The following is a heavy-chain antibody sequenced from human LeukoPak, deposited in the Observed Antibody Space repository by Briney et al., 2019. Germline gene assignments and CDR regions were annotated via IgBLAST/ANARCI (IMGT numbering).Heavy chain of an antibody. CDR1: GFTFRNYG. D-gene: IGHD6-19*01. CDR2: ISPDGRGK. Sequence: GGSLRLSCAASGFTFRNYGMHWVRQGPGKGLEWVAVISPDGRGKFYADAVKGRFTISRDNSMNTLFLQMNSLRGEDTALYYCAKERGAFSAYDYWGQGTLVTVSS. CDR3: AKERGAFSAYDY. J-gene: IGHJ4*02. V-gene: IGHV3-30*18.